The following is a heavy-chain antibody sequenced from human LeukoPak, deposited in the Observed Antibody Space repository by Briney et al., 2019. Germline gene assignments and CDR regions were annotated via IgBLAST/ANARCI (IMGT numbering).Heavy chain of an antibody. CDR2: INSDGGDS. CDR1: GFAFNNYW. CDR3: ARGGGDLAFDI. D-gene: IGHD3-16*01. Sequence: PGGSLRLSCAASGFAFNNYWMHWVRQAPGKGLVWVSRINSDGGDSIYGDSVKGRFTFSRDNAKNTLFLQLSSLRADDTAVYYCARGGGDLAFDIWGQGTMVTVSS. J-gene: IGHJ3*02. V-gene: IGHV3-74*01.